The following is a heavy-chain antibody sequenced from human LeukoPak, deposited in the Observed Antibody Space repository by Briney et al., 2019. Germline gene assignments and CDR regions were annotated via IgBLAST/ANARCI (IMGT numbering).Heavy chain of an antibody. CDR3: AKGQRFYGYYYFDY. CDR1: GFTFSTFA. CDR2: FRGSGIST. V-gene: IGHV3-23*01. Sequence: GGSLRLSCAASGFTFSTFAMIWVRQPPGKGLEWVSGFRGSGISTFYADSVKGRFTISRDNSKNTLYLQMNSLRAEDTAVYYCAKGQRFYGYYYFDYWGQGTLITVSS. J-gene: IGHJ4*02. D-gene: IGHD4-17*01.